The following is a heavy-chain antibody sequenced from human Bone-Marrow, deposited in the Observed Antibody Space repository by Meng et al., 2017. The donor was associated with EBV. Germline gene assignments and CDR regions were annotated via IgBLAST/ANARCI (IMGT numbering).Heavy chain of an antibody. CDR3: AKDKKVDGYNPFDY. J-gene: IGHJ4*02. V-gene: IGHV7-4-1*02. Sequence: VQRVQSGSELKKPXASVKVACXSSGYTFTNYALNWVRQAPGQGLEWMGWINTNTGNPTYAQGFTGRFVFSLDTSVSTAYLQMSSLKGEDTAVYYCAKDKKVDGYNPFDYWGQGTLVTVSS. CDR1: GYTFTNYA. CDR2: INTNTGNP. D-gene: IGHD5-24*01.